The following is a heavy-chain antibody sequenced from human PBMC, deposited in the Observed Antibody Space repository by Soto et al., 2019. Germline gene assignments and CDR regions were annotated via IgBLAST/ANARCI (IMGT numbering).Heavy chain of an antibody. V-gene: IGHV3-30*18. J-gene: IGHJ6*02. D-gene: IGHD1-26*01. CDR2: ISYDGSNK. CDR1: GFTFSSYG. CDR3: AKEGGWELLLFMYYYYGMDV. Sequence: QVQLVESGGGVVQPGRSLRLSCAASGFTFSSYGMHWVRQAPGKGLEWVAVISYDGSNKYYADSVKGRFTISRDNSKNTLYLQMNSLRAEDTAVYYCAKEGGWELLLFMYYYYGMDVWGQGTTVTVSS.